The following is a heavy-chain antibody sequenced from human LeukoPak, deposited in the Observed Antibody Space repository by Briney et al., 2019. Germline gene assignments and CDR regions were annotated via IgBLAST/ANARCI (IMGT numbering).Heavy chain of an antibody. CDR3: RAAVGISAEYFQH. Sequence: SETLSLTCTVSGGSISSYYWSWIRQPPGKGLEWIGYIYYSGSTNYNPSLKSRVTISVDTSKNQVSLKLSSVTAADTAVYYCRAAVGISAEYFQHWGQGTLVTVSS. J-gene: IGHJ1*01. D-gene: IGHD6-13*01. CDR1: GGSISSYY. CDR2: IYYSGST. V-gene: IGHV4-59*12.